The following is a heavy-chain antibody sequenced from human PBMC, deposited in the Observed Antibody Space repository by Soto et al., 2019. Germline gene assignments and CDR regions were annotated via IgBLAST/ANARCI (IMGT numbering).Heavy chain of an antibody. CDR1: GFTLSSYE. CDR3: ASLMTTLDY. V-gene: IGHV3-48*03. CDR2: ISSSGSTI. Sequence: GGSLRLSCAASGFTLSSYEMNWVRQAPGKGLEWVSYISSSGSTIYYADSVKGRFTISRDNAKNSLYLQMNSLRAEDTAVYYCASLMTTLDYWGQGTLVTVSS. D-gene: IGHD4-4*01. J-gene: IGHJ4*02.